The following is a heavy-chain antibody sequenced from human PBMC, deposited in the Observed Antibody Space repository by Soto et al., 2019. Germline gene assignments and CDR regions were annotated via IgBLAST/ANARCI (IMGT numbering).Heavy chain of an antibody. D-gene: IGHD2-2*01. CDR3: ARGSTSFQRYYYGMDV. CDR1: GGTFSSYA. CDR2: IIPIFGTA. J-gene: IGHJ6*02. Sequence: SVKVSCKASGGTFSSYAISWVRQAPGQGLEWMGGIIPIFGTANYAQKFQGRVTITADESTSTAYMELSSLRSEDTAVYYCARGSTSFQRYYYGMDVWGQGTTVTVSS. V-gene: IGHV1-69*13.